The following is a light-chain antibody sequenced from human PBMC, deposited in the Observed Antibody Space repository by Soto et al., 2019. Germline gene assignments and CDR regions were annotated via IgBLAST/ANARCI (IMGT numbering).Light chain of an antibody. V-gene: IGKV3-20*01. Sequence: EMVLTQSPGTLSLSPGERATLSCLASQSVSSNLAWYQQKPGQAPRLLIYGASSRATGIPDRFSGSGSGTDFTLTISRLEPEDFAVYYCQQYGSSLRTFGQGTKVDI. CDR2: GAS. CDR3: QQYGSSLRT. J-gene: IGKJ1*01. CDR1: QSVSSN.